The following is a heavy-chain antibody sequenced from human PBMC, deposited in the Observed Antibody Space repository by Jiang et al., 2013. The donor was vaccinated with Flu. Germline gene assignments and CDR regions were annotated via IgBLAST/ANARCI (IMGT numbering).Heavy chain of an antibody. D-gene: IGHD5-18*01. J-gene: IGHJ6*02. CDR3: ARFDPGYSYYYDMDV. CDR2: IDPSDSYI. Sequence: GAEVKKPGESLRISCQGFGYSFTTYSISWVRQMPGKGLEWMGRIDPSDSYINYSPSFQGHVTISADKSITTAYLQWNSLEASDTAIYYCARFDPGYSYYYDMDVWGQGTSVTVSS. CDR1: GYSFTTYS. V-gene: IGHV5-10-1*01.